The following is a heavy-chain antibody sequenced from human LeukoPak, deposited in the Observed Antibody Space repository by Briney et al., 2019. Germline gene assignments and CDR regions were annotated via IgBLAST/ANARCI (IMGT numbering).Heavy chain of an antibody. Sequence: SETLSPTCTVSGGSISSSTYYWGWLRQPPGKGLVWFGSISYTGSTYYNPSLKSRVTISVDTSKNQFSLKLSSVTAADTAVYYCARHWGRQQQPADYFDYWGQGTLVTVSS. D-gene: IGHD6-13*01. CDR2: ISYTGST. CDR1: GGSISSSTYY. V-gene: IGHV4-39*07. CDR3: ARHWGRQQQPADYFDY. J-gene: IGHJ4*02.